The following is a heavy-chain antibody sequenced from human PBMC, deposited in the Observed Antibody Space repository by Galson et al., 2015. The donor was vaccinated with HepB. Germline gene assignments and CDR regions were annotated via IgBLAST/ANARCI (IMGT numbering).Heavy chain of an antibody. Sequence: SLRLSCAASGFTFSGYAMSWVRRAPGKGLEWVSAISGSGGSTYYADSVKGRFTISRDNSKNTLYLQMNSLRAEDTAVYYCAKAEEPGFDWLLALDYWGQGTLVTVSS. D-gene: IGHD3-9*01. CDR3: AKAEEPGFDWLLALDY. CDR1: GFTFSGYA. CDR2: ISGSGGST. J-gene: IGHJ4*02. V-gene: IGHV3-23*01.